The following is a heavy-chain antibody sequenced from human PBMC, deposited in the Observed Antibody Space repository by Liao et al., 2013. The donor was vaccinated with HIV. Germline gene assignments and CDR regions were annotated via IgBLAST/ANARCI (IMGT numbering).Heavy chain of an antibody. CDR1: GGSISSGSYY. CDR3: ARSLTKEGDY. CDR2: ISSSGNT. D-gene: IGHD3-9*01. J-gene: IGHJ4*02. Sequence: QVQLQQWGAGLLKPSETLSLTCTVSGGSISSGSYYWSWIRQPAGKGLEWIGHISSSGNTNYNPSLKTRVTMSLDTSNNQFSLRLISVTAADTAIYYCARSLTKEGDYWGQGTLVTVSS. V-gene: IGHV4-61*10.